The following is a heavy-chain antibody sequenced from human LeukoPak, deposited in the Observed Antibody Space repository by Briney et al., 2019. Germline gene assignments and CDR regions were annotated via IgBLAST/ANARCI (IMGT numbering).Heavy chain of an antibody. D-gene: IGHD6-13*01. CDR3: ARIYSSSCFDP. CDR2: INHSGST. Sequence: SETLSLTCAVYGGSFSGYYWSWIRQPPGKGLEWIGEINHSGSTNYNPSLKSRVTISVDTSKNQFSLKLGSVTAADTAVYYCARIYSSSCFDPWGQGTLVTVSS. CDR1: GGSFSGYY. J-gene: IGHJ5*02. V-gene: IGHV4-34*01.